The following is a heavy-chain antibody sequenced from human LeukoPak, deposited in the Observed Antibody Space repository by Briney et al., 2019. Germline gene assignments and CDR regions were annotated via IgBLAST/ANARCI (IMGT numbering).Heavy chain of an antibody. J-gene: IGHJ6*03. CDR2: MNPNSGNT. CDR3: ARALSWTTESYYYMDV. CDR1: GYTSTSYD. V-gene: IGHV1-8*01. D-gene: IGHD3/OR15-3a*01. Sequence: ASVKVSCKASGYTSTSYDINWVRQASGQGLEWMGWMNPNSGNTGYAQKFQGRVIMTKNTSITTAYMDLSSLKSEDTAVYYCARALSWTTESYYYMDVWGKGTTVTVSS.